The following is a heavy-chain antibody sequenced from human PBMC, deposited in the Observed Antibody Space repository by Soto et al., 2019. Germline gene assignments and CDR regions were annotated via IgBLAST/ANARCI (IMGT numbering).Heavy chain of an antibody. J-gene: IGHJ6*02. CDR2: IYYSGST. CDR1: GGSISSGGYY. V-gene: IGHV4-31*03. D-gene: IGHD3-10*01. Sequence: TVSGGSISSGGYYWSWIRQHPGKGLEWIGYIYYSGSTYYNPSLKSRVTISVDTSKNQFSLKLSSVTAADTAVYYCASSRITMVRGVTEYYYYGMDVWGQGTTVTVSS. CDR3: ASSRITMVRGVTEYYYYGMDV.